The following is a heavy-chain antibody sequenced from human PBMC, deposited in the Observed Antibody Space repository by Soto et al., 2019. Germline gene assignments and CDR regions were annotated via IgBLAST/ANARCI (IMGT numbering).Heavy chain of an antibody. Sequence: PSETLSLTCTVSGGSISSSSYYWGWIRQPPGKGLEWIGSISYSGNTYYNPSLKSRVTISVDTAKNQFSLKLSSVTAADTAGSGSYYNRPFDFWGQGTLVTVSS. CDR1: GGSISSSSYY. CDR2: ISYSGNT. CDR3: YYNRPFDF. V-gene: IGHV4-39*01. D-gene: IGHD3-10*01. J-gene: IGHJ4*02.